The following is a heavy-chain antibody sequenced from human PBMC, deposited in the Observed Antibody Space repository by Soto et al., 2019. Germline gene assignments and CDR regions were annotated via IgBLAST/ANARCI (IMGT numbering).Heavy chain of an antibody. CDR3: ARGGANEYYSYVMAV. J-gene: IGHJ6*02. D-gene: IGHD1-1*01. V-gene: IGHV3-30-3*01. CDR1: GFTFSSYA. Sequence: GGSLRLSCAASGFTFSSYAMHWVRQAPGKGLEWVAVISYDGSNKYYADSVKGRFTISRDNSKNTLYLQMNSLRAEDTAVYYCARGGANEYYSYVMAVWGQGTTAPAPS. CDR2: ISYDGSNK.